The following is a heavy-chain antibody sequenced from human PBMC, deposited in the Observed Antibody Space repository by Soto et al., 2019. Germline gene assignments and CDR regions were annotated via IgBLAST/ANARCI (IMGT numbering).Heavy chain of an antibody. CDR1: GFTFRGYG. CDR3: AKGQGPTDPLYAFDY. J-gene: IGHJ4*02. Sequence: QVQLVESGGGVVQPGRSLRLSCEASGFTFRGYGIHWVRQAPGKGLEWVAVISYDGVNKYYADTVKGRFTISRDNSKNTLNLQMNSLRAEDTAVYYCAKGQGPTDPLYAFDYWGQGTLVTVSS. CDR2: ISYDGVNK. D-gene: IGHD1-1*01. V-gene: IGHV3-30*18.